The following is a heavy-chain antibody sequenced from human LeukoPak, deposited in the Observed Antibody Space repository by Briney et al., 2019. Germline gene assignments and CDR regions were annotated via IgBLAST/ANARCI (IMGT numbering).Heavy chain of an antibody. CDR1: GGTFSSYA. Sequence: SVKVSCTASGGTFSSYAISWVRQAPGQGLEWMGGIIPIFGTANYAQKFQGRVTITADESTSTAYMELSSLRSEDTAVYYCARGYYGSGSYSSFDYWGQGTLVTVSS. D-gene: IGHD3-10*01. CDR2: IIPIFGTA. J-gene: IGHJ4*02. V-gene: IGHV1-69*01. CDR3: ARGYYGSGSYSSFDY.